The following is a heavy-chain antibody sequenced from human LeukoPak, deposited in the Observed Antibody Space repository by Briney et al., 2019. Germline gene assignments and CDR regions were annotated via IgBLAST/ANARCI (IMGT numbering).Heavy chain of an antibody. CDR2: IYYSGST. CDR1: GGSISSGGYY. V-gene: IGHV4-31*03. Sequence: SETLSLTCTVSGGSISSGGYYWSWIRQHPGKGLEWIGYIYYSGSTYYNPSLKSRVTISVDTSKNQFSLELSSVTAADTAVYYCARSPGGSGTRAFDIWGQGTMVTVSS. J-gene: IGHJ3*02. CDR3: ARSPGGSGTRAFDI. D-gene: IGHD3-10*01.